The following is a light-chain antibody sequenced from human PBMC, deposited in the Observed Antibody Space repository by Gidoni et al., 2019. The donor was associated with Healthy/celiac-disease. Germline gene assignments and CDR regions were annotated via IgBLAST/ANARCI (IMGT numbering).Light chain of an antibody. CDR3: QQRSNWPPLT. CDR1: QSVSSY. J-gene: IGKJ4*01. V-gene: IGKV3-11*01. CDR2: DAS. Sequence: EIVLTQSPATLSLSPVERATLYCRASQSVSSYLAWYQQKPGQAPRLLIYDASSGSGTDFTLTISSLEHEDFAVYYCQQRSNWPPLTFGGGTKVEIK.